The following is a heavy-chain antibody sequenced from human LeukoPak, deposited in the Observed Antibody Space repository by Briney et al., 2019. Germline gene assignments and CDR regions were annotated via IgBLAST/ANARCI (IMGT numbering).Heavy chain of an antibody. Sequence: GESLKISCKGSGYSFTSYWIGWVRQMPGKGLEWMGIIYPGDSDTRYSPSFQGQVTISADKSISTAYLQWSSLKASDTAMYYCARLSVPLVTANAFDIWGQGTMVTVSS. CDR1: GYSFTSYW. CDR3: ARLSVPLVTANAFDI. J-gene: IGHJ3*02. D-gene: IGHD2-21*02. V-gene: IGHV5-51*01. CDR2: IYPGDSDT.